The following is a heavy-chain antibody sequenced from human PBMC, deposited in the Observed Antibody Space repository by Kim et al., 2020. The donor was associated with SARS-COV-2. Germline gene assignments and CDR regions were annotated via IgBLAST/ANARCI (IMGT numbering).Heavy chain of an antibody. CDR3: ASRGVDIVATDY. D-gene: IGHD5-12*01. V-gene: IGHV1-2*02. Sequence: NYAQKFQGRVTMTRDTSISTAYMELSRLRSDDTAVYYCASRGVDIVATDYWGQGTLVTVSS. J-gene: IGHJ4*02.